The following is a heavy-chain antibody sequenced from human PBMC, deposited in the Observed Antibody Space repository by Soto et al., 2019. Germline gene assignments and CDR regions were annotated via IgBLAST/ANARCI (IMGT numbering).Heavy chain of an antibody. V-gene: IGHV3-30*18. CDR1: GFTFSSYG. CDR3: AKEGDSYAPYYSSGRDV. D-gene: IGHD5-18*01. CDR2: ISYDGSNK. J-gene: IGHJ6*04. Sequence: GGSLRLSCAASGFTFSSYGMHWVRQAPGKGLEWVAVISYDGSNKYYADSVKGRFTISRDNSKNTLYLQMNSLRAEDTAVYYCAKEGDSYAPYYSSGRDVWGKGTRVTVPS.